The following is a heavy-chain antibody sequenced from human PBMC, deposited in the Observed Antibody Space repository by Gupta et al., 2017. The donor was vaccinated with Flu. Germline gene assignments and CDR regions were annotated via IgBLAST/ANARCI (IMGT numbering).Heavy chain of an antibody. Sequence: SYAMSWVRQAPGKGLEGVSASSGSGGRKYYADAGKGRFTISRENSKNTLYRQMKRMRAEETTVYYFAKLRGRGTTGTTDYGGQGTMVTVYS. CDR1: SYA. D-gene: IGHD1-1*01. CDR2: SSGSGGRK. V-gene: IGHV3-23*01. J-gene: IGHJ4*02. CDR3: AKLRGRGTTGTTDY.